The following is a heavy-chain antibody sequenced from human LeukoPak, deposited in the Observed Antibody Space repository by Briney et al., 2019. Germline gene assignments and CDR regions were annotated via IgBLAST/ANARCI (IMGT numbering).Heavy chain of an antibody. V-gene: IGHV3-23*01. CDR1: GFTFSSYA. CDR3: AKLWFGELLDYFDY. CDR2: LSGSGGSK. D-gene: IGHD3-10*01. J-gene: IGHJ4*02. Sequence: GGSLRLSCAASGFTFSSYAMTWVRRAPGKGLEWVSGLSGSGGSKYYADSVKGRFTISRDNSKNTLYLQMNSLRAEDTAVYYCAKLWFGELLDYFDYWGQGTLVTVSS.